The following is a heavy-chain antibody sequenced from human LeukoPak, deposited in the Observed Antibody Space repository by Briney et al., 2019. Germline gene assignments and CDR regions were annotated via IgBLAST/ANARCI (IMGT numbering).Heavy chain of an antibody. V-gene: IGHV1-18*01. CDR3: ARDSINYYDILTGYEPSSCDLYYFDY. Sequence: ASVKVSCKASGYTFTSYGISWVRQAPGQGREWMGWISAYNGNTNYAQKLQGRVTMTTDTSTSTAYMELRSLRSDDTAVYYCARDSINYYDILTGYEPSSCDLYYFDYWGQGTLVTVSS. J-gene: IGHJ4*02. CDR1: GYTFTSYG. D-gene: IGHD3-9*01. CDR2: ISAYNGNT.